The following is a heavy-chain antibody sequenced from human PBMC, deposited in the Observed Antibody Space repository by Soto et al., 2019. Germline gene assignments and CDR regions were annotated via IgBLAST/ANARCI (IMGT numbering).Heavy chain of an antibody. CDR1: GDTFNSYV. D-gene: IGHD3-16*01. J-gene: IGHJ4*02. CDR3: ARESLGAKGADH. Sequence: QVQLVQSGAEVKRPGSSVKVSCESSGDTFNSYVISWVRQAPGQGLEWMGGIIPIIGVTHYAQKFQGRVTISALSATGTAYMELTXXXXXDTALYYCARESLGAKGADHWGQGTMVTVSS. CDR2: IIPIIGVT. V-gene: IGHV1-69*17.